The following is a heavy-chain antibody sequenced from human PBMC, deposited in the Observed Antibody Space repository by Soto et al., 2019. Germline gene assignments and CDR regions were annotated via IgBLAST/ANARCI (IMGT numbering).Heavy chain of an antibody. D-gene: IGHD5-12*01. CDR2: IYSGGSK. V-gene: IGHV3-66*01. CDR1: GFTVSSYY. CDR3: ARGRWLRVLDL. Sequence: EVQLVESGGGLVQPGGSLRLSCAASGFTVSSYYMSWVRQGPGQGLEWVSIIYSGGSKYYAESVRGRLTIYRDNSKNTLYLQMHSMRAEDTAVYFCARGRWLRVLDLWGQGTLVTVSS. J-gene: IGHJ5*02.